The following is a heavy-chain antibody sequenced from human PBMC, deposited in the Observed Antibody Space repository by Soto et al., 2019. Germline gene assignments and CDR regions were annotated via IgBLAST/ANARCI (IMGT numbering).Heavy chain of an antibody. CDR3: ARDGWYYYDSSGPYYYGMDV. Sequence: QVQLQESGPGLVKPSQTLSLTCTVSGGSISSGDYYWSWIRQPPGKGLEWIGYIYYSGSTYYNPSLKSRVTISVDTSKNQSSLKLSSVTAADTAVYYCARDGWYYYDSSGPYYYGMDVWGQGTTVTVSS. J-gene: IGHJ6*02. CDR2: IYYSGST. D-gene: IGHD3-22*01. CDR1: GGSISSGDYY. V-gene: IGHV4-30-4*01.